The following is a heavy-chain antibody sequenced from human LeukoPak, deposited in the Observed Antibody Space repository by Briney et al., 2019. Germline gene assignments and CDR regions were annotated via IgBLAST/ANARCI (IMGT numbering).Heavy chain of an antibody. CDR1: GVIFSNFA. CDR2: IIPILDLA. V-gene: IGHV1-69*04. CDR3: AKDWGALEWFPPSPGVVFDI. J-gene: IGHJ3*02. Sequence: EASVKVSCKAYGVIFSNFAFNWVRQAPGQGLEWMGRIIPILDLAHYTQKFQGRLTITADKSTNTSYMELTSLTAEDTAVYYCAKDWGALEWFPPSPGVVFDIWGQGTMVTVSS. D-gene: IGHD3-3*01.